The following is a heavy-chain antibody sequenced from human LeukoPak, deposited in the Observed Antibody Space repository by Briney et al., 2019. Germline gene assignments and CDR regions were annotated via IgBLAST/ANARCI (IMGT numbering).Heavy chain of an antibody. J-gene: IGHJ3*02. V-gene: IGHV3-48*02. CDR3: ARDQFYAFDI. Sequence: LPGGSLRLSCAGSGFTFSSYYMIWVRQAPGKGLEWVSYISRSSSTIYYADSVKGRFTISRDNAKNSLYLPMNSLRDEDTAVYYCARDQFYAFDIWGQGTMVTVSS. CDR2: ISRSSSTI. CDR1: GFTFSSYY.